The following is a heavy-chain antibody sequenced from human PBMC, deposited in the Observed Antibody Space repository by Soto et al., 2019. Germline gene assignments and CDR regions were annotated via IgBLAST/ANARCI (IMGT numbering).Heavy chain of an antibody. CDR2: ISDTGGGT. Sequence: WWSXRVSCSASGFTFITYAISLLRHAPGKGLELVSTISDTGGGTFYADSVKGRFTISRYNSKNTLYLQMQSLRAEDTAIYFCAIGRRKTSGRKKWLETWGRGT. D-gene: IGHD3-22*01. V-gene: IGHV3-23*01. CDR1: GFTFITYA. J-gene: IGHJ4*02. CDR3: AIGRRKTSGRKKWLET.